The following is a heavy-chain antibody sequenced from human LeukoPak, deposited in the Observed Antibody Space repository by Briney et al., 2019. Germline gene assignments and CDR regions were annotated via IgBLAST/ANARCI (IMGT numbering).Heavy chain of an antibody. Sequence: PGGSLRLSCAASGFTFSSYEMNWVRQAPGKGLEWASYISSSGSTIYYADSVKGRFTISRDNAKNSLYLQMNSLRAEDTAVYYCARSYSSSWYLDWFDPWGQGTLVTVSS. V-gene: IGHV3-48*03. CDR2: ISSSGSTI. D-gene: IGHD6-13*01. CDR1: GFTFSSYE. J-gene: IGHJ5*02. CDR3: ARSYSSSWYLDWFDP.